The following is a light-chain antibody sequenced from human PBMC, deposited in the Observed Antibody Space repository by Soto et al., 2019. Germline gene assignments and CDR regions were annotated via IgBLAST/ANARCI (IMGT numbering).Light chain of an antibody. Sequence: QSALTQPPSASGSPGQSVTISCAGTSSDVGGHDYVSWYQQHPGEAPKLIIYEVSKRPSGVPDRFSGSKFGNTASLTVSGLQAEDEADYYCSSYAGSNNYVFGSGTKVTVL. V-gene: IGLV2-8*01. CDR2: EVS. CDR3: SSYAGSNNYV. J-gene: IGLJ1*01. CDR1: SSDVGGHDY.